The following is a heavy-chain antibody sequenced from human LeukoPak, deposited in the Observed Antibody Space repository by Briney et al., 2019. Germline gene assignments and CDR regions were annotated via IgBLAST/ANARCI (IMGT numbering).Heavy chain of an antibody. J-gene: IGHJ3*02. CDR1: GFTFSSHS. D-gene: IGHD3-3*01. CDR2: VTSTNKI. CDR3: ARAQTLFWEFDGFDI. V-gene: IGHV3-69-1*01. Sequence: PGGSLRLSCVASGFTFSSHSINWVRQAPGKGLERIATVTSTNKIHYADSVKGRFTISRDNAENSVYLQMNSLRDEDTAVYSCARAQTLFWEFDGFDIWGRGTKVTVSS.